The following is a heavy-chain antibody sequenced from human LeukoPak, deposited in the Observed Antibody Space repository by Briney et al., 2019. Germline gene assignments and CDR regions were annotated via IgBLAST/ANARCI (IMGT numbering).Heavy chain of an antibody. CDR1: AGSTRGYY. CDR3: ASSELMVRGVPTFDY. CDR2: IYYSGST. Sequence: PSETLSLTCIVSAGSTRGYYWSWIRQPPGKGLEWIGYIYYSGSTKYNPSLKSRVTISVDTSERQFSLKLSSVTAADTAVYYCASSELMVRGVPTFDYWGQGTLVTVSS. J-gene: IGHJ4*02. D-gene: IGHD3-10*01. V-gene: IGHV4-59*12.